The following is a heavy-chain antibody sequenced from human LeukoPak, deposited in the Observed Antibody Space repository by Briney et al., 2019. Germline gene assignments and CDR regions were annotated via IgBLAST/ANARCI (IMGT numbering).Heavy chain of an antibody. D-gene: IGHD5-12*01. CDR3: ARHTWQWLPFDE. J-gene: IGHJ4*02. CDR1: GGSFSGDS. V-gene: IGHV4-34*01. CDR2: INHGGST. Sequence: SETLSLTCAVYGGSFSGDSWSWIRQSPGKGLEWIGEINHGGSTTYNPSLQSRVTMSVDTSTNQISLKMTSVTAADTAIYYCARHTWQWLPFDEWGQGTQVTISS.